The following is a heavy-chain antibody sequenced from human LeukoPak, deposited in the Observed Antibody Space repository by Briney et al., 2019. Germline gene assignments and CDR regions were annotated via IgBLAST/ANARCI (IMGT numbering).Heavy chain of an antibody. CDR3: AREGSLSSSDAFDI. CDR1: GFTFSNYE. Sequence: GGSLRLSCAASGFTFSNYEMHWVRLVLGKGLEWAPAIGIAGNTFYAGSVKGRFTISRENAKNSFHLQMNSLGAGDTAVYYCAREGSLSSSDAFDIWGQGTMVTVSS. D-gene: IGHD6-6*01. V-gene: IGHV3-13*01. CDR2: IGIAGNT. J-gene: IGHJ3*02.